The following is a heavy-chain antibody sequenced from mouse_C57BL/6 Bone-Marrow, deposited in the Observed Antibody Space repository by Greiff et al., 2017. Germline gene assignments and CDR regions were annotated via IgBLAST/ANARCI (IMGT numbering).Heavy chain of an antibody. CDR2: IDPENGDT. CDR1: GFNIKDDY. CDR3: NHDYDSSYGAY. V-gene: IGHV14-4*01. Sequence: VQLQQSGAELVRPGASVKLSCTASGFNIKDDYMHWVKQRPEQGLEWIGWIDPENGDTEYASKFQGKATITADTSSNTAYLQLSILTSEDTAVYYCNHDYDSSYGAYWGQGTLVTVSA. J-gene: IGHJ3*01. D-gene: IGHD1-1*01.